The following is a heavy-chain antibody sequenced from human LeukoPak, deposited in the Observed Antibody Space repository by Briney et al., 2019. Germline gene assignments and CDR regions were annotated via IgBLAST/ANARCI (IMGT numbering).Heavy chain of an antibody. CDR2: IWYDGTNK. CDR3: ARDLSDGVVTAIAHY. Sequence: PGGSLRLSCAASGFTFSSYGIHWVRPAPGKGLEWVAVIWYDGTNKYYADSVKGRFTISRDNSKNTLYLQMNSLRAEDTAVYYCARDLSDGVVTAIAHYWGQGTLVTVSS. V-gene: IGHV3-33*01. CDR1: GFTFSSYG. D-gene: IGHD2-21*02. J-gene: IGHJ4*02.